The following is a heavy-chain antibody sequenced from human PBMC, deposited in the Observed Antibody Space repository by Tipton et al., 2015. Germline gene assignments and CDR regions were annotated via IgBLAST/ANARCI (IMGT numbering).Heavy chain of an antibody. CDR2: VGGDGSSI. CDR3: ARSYSSNWHVDY. CDR1: GFTFSSYA. D-gene: IGHD6-13*01. Sequence: SLRLSCAASGFTFSSYAMTWVRQAPGKGLEWVSTVGGDGSSIYYADSVKGRFTISRDNSKNTLYLQMNSLRAEDTAVYYCARSYSSNWHVDYWGQGTLVTVSS. J-gene: IGHJ4*02. V-gene: IGHV3-23*01.